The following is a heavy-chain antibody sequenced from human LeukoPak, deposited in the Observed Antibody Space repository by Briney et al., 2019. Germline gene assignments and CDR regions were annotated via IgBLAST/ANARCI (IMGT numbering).Heavy chain of an antibody. J-gene: IGHJ4*02. Sequence: SETLSLTCTVSGGSISSYYWSWIRQPPGKGLEWIGEINHSGSTNYNPSLKSRVTISVDTSKNQFSLKLSSVTAADTAVYYCARVPLDTAMAYYFDYWGQGTLVTVSS. CDR3: ARVPLDTAMAYYFDY. V-gene: IGHV4-34*01. CDR2: INHSGST. D-gene: IGHD5-18*01. CDR1: GGSISSYY.